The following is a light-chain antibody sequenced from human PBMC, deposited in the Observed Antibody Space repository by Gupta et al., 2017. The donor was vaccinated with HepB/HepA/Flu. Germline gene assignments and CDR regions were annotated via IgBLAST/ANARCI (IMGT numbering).Light chain of an antibody. Sequence: QPVLPQPPSSPAPPGESARLPCPLPRDINVGSYNIYSYQQKPASPPRYLLSYYSDSNKGQGPGVPSRVSGSKDASANTGILLISGLQSEDEADYYCMIWPSNASGVFGGGTKLTVL. V-gene: IGLV5-37*01. CDR3: MIWPSNASGV. J-gene: IGLJ3*02. CDR1: RDINVGSYN. CDR2: YYSDSNK.